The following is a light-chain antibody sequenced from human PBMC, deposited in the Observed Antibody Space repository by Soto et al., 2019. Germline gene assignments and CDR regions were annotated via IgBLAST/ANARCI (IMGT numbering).Light chain of an antibody. J-gene: IGKJ3*01. CDR3: QQYGRSPGFFT. CDR1: QSLTSSY. CDR2: GAS. Sequence: EIVLTQSPGTLSLSPGERASHSCRASQSLTSSYLAWYQQKPGQAPRLLICGASSRATGIPDRFSGSGSGTDFTLTISRLEPEDSAVYYCQQYGRSPGFFTFGPGTKVDIK. V-gene: IGKV3-20*01.